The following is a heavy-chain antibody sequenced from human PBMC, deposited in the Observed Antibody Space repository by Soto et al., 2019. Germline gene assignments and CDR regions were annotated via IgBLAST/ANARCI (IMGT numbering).Heavy chain of an antibody. Sequence: SVKVSCKASGGTFSSYTISWVRQAPGQGLEWMGRIIPILGIANYAQKFQGRVTITADKSTSTAYMELSSLRSEDTAVYYCARASITMVRGVIIGSWFDPWGQGTLVTVSS. V-gene: IGHV1-69*02. CDR1: GGTFSSYT. CDR2: IIPILGIA. J-gene: IGHJ5*02. D-gene: IGHD3-10*01. CDR3: ARASITMVRGVIIGSWFDP.